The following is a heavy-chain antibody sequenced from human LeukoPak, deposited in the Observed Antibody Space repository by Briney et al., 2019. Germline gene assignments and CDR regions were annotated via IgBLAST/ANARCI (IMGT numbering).Heavy chain of an antibody. CDR3: ARGARTTVTITNYFDY. D-gene: IGHD4-17*01. CDR1: GYSFTSYW. V-gene: IGHV5-51*01. Sequence: GESLKISCKGSGYSFTSYWIGWVRQMPGKGLEWMGIIYPGDSDTRYSPSFQGQVTISADKSISTAYLQWSSLKASDTAMYYCARGARTTVTITNYFDYWGQGTLVTVSS. CDR2: IYPGDSDT. J-gene: IGHJ4*02.